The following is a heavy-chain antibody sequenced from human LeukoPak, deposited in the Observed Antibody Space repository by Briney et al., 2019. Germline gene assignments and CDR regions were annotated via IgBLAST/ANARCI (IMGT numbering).Heavy chain of an antibody. CDR3: AADLADYYGSGKQAFDI. J-gene: IGHJ3*02. Sequence: ASVKVSCKASGFTFTSSAMQWVRQARGQRLEWIGWIVVGSGNTNYAQKFQERVTITRDMSTSTAYMELSSLRSEDTAVYYCAADLADYYGSGKQAFDIWGQGTMVTVSS. V-gene: IGHV1-58*02. CDR2: IVVGSGNT. CDR1: GFTFTSSA. D-gene: IGHD3-10*01.